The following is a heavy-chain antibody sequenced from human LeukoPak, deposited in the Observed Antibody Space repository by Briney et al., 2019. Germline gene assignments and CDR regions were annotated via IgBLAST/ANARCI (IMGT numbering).Heavy chain of an antibody. Sequence: GGSLRLSCAASGFTFSSYAMHWVRQAPGKGLEWVAVIPYDGSNKYYADSVKGRFTISRDNSKNTLYLQMNSLRAEDTAVYYCARDIEGATTPLYYYYYGMDVWGQGTTVTVSS. V-gene: IGHV3-30-3*01. CDR3: ARDIEGATTPLYYYYYGMDV. J-gene: IGHJ6*02. CDR2: IPYDGSNK. D-gene: IGHD1-26*01. CDR1: GFTFSSYA.